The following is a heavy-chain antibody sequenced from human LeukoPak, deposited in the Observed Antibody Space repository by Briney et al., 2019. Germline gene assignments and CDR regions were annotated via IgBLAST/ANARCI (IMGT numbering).Heavy chain of an antibody. CDR1: GESLSNYY. CDR2: INHYGST. J-gene: IGHJ3*02. D-gene: IGHD1-26*01. V-gene: IGHV4-34*01. Sequence: SETLSLTCAVYGESLSNYYWSWIRQPPGKGLEWIGEINHYGSTNYNPSLKSRITISLDTSRNQFSLKLTSVTAADTAVYYCAKSNGYGLVDIWGQGTMVTVSS. CDR3: AKSNGYGLVDI.